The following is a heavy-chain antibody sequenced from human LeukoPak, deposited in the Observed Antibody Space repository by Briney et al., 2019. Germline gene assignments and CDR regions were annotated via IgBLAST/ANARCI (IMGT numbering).Heavy chain of an antibody. V-gene: IGHV4-39*01. Sequence: SETLSLTCTVSGGSISSSSYYWGWIRQPPGKGLEWIGSIYYSGSTYYNPSLKSRVTISVDTSKNQFSLKLSSVTAADAAVYYCARHRKRLEGLEPGDAFDIWGQGTMVTVSS. CDR3: ARHRKRLEGLEPGDAFDI. D-gene: IGHD1-1*01. CDR2: IYYSGST. J-gene: IGHJ3*02. CDR1: GGSISSSSYY.